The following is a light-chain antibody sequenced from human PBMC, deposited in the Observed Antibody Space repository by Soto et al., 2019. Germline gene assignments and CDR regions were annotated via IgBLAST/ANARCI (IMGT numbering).Light chain of an antibody. CDR3: KSYDSSLSGSV. J-gene: IGLJ2*01. CDR1: SSNIGAGYD. V-gene: IGLV1-40*01. Sequence: QSVLTQPPSVSGAPGQRVTISFTGSSSNIGAGYDVHWYQQLPGTAPKLRIDGNSNRPSGVPDRFSGSKSGTSASLAITGLQAEDAADYYCKSYDSSLSGSVFGGGTQLTVL. CDR2: GNS.